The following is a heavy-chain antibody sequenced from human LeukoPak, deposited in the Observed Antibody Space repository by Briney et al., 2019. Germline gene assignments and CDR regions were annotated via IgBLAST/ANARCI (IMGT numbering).Heavy chain of an antibody. CDR3: XXXXXXXXXXXXXKPLKPYNWFDP. CDR2: IYYSGST. Sequence: SETLSLTCTVSGGSISSYYWSWIRQPPGKGLEWIGYIYYSGSTNYNPSLKSRVTISVDTSKNQFSLKLSSVTAADTAVYYCXXXXXXXXXXXXXKPLKPYNWFDPWGQGTLVTVSS. CDR1: GGSISSYY. J-gene: IGHJ5*02. V-gene: IGHV4-59*01.